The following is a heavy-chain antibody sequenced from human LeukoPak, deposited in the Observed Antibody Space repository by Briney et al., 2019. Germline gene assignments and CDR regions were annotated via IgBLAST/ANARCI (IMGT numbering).Heavy chain of an antibody. CDR1: GFTFSSYS. V-gene: IGHV3-48*04. J-gene: IGHJ6*03. D-gene: IGHD3-3*01. CDR3: ARASTIFGVVTPSYYYYYMDV. Sequence: GGSLRLSCAASGFTFSSYSMNWVRQAPGKGLEWVSYISSSSSTIYYADSVKGRFTISRDNAKNSLYLQMDSLRAEDTAVYYCARASTIFGVVTPSYYYYYMDVWGKGTTVTVSS. CDR2: ISSSSSTI.